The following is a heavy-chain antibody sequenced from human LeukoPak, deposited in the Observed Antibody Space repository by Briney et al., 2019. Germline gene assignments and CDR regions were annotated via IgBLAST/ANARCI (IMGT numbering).Heavy chain of an antibody. CDR2: TYYRSKWSN. CDR3: ARLVGASWFDS. CDR1: GDIVSTNSAT. V-gene: IGHV6-1*01. Sequence: SQTLSLTCAISGDIVSTNSATWTWLRQSPSRGLEWLGRTYYRSKWSNDYAVSMKSRITINPDTSKNQFSLQLNSVTPEDTAVYYCARLVGASWFDSWGQGTLVTVSS. D-gene: IGHD1-26*01. J-gene: IGHJ5*01.